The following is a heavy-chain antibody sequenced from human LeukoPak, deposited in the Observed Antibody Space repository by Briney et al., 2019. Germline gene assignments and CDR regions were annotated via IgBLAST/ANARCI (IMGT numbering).Heavy chain of an antibody. CDR1: GYTFTGYY. CDR3: ARGGSGWRNWFDP. D-gene: IGHD6-19*01. V-gene: IGHV1-2*02. J-gene: IGHJ5*02. Sequence: ASVKVSCKASGYTFTGYYMHWVRQAPGQGLEWMGWINPNSGGTNYAQKFQGRITMTRDTSISTAYMELSRLRSDDTAVYYCARGGSGWRNWFDPWGQGTLVTVSS. CDR2: INPNSGGT.